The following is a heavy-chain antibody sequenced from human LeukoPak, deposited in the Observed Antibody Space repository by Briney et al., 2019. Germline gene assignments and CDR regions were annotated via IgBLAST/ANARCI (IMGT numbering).Heavy chain of an antibody. CDR2: IIPIFGTA. J-gene: IGHJ4*02. CDR3: ARDHYYDSSGYYADLDY. CDR1: GGTFSSYA. V-gene: IGHV1-69*13. Sequence: SVKVSCNASGGTFSSYAISWVRQAPGQGLEWMGGIIPIFGTANYAQKFQGRVTITADESTSTAYMELSSLRSEDTAVYYCARDHYYDSSGYYADLDYWGQGTLVTVSS. D-gene: IGHD3-22*01.